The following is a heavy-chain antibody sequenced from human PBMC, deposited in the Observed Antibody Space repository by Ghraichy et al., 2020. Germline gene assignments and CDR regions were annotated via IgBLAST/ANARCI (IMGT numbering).Heavy chain of an antibody. V-gene: IGHV4-59*01. D-gene: IGHD5-18*01. J-gene: IGHJ6*04. CDR1: GGSISSYY. Sequence: SETLSLTCTVSGGSISSYYWSWIRQPPGKGLEWIGYIYYSGSTNYNPSLKSRVTISVDTSKNQFSLKLSSVTAADTAVYYCARVEVGYSYAMDVWGKGTTVTVSS. CDR3: ARVEVGYSYAMDV. CDR2: IYYSGST.